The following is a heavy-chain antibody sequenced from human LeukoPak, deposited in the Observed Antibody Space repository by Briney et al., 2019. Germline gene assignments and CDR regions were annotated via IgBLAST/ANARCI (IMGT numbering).Heavy chain of an antibody. Sequence: PSEALSLTCTVSGGSMSAYYWNWMRQSAGKGLEWIGRIYFGGSTYYNPSLEGRVSMSVDTSKNQFSLKINSATAADTAVYYCTRVRPGSQSDYWGQGTLVTVSS. J-gene: IGHJ4*02. CDR2: IYFGGST. V-gene: IGHV4-4*07. D-gene: IGHD3-10*01. CDR3: TRVRPGSQSDY. CDR1: GGSMSAYY.